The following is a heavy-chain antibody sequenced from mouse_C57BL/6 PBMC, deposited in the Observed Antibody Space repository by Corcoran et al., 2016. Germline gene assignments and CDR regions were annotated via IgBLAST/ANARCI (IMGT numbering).Heavy chain of an antibody. CDR3: ARGYGDYDAYFDY. CDR1: GYTFTTYG. D-gene: IGHD2-4*01. V-gene: IGHV9-3*01. Sequence: QIQLVQSRPELKKPGETVKISCKASGYTFTTYGMSWVKQAPGKGLKWMGWINTYSGVPTYADDFKGRFAFSLETSASTAYLQINNLKNEDTATYFCARGYGDYDAYFDYWGQGTTLTVSS. CDR2: INTYSGVP. J-gene: IGHJ2*01.